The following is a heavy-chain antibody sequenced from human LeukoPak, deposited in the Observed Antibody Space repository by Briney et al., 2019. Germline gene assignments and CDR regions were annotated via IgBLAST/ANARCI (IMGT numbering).Heavy chain of an antibody. V-gene: IGHV3-48*04. CDR2: ISSSGSTI. CDR1: GFTFSSYA. D-gene: IGHD3-22*01. CDR3: ARDYLVSDYYDSSGRPPDAFDI. J-gene: IGHJ3*02. Sequence: GRSLRLSCAASGFTFSSYAMHWVRQAPGKGLEWVSYISSSGSTIYYADSVKGRFTISRDNAKNSLYLQMNSLRAEDTAVYYCARDYLVSDYYDSSGRPPDAFDIWGQGTMVTVSS.